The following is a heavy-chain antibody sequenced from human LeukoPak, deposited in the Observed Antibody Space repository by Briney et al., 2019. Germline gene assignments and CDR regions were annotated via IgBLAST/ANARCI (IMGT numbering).Heavy chain of an antibody. Sequence: SETLSLTCTVSGGSISSYYWSWIRQPPGKGLEWIGYIYYSGSTNYNPSLKSRVTISVDTSVNQFSLKLSSVTAADTAVYYCAREGGYFDWFRSYYYMDVWGKGTTVTVSS. CDR3: AREGGYFDWFRSYYYMDV. J-gene: IGHJ6*03. CDR1: GGSISSYY. CDR2: IYYSGST. V-gene: IGHV4-59*12. D-gene: IGHD3-9*01.